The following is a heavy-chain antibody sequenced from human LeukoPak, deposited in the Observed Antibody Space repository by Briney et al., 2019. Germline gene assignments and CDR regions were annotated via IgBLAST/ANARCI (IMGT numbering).Heavy chain of an antibody. CDR1: GFTFDDYA. CDR3: AKAILGSPLYGMDV. D-gene: IGHD7-27*01. Sequence: PGRSLRLSCAASGFTFDDYAMHWVRQAPGKGLEWVSGISWNSGSIGYADSVKGRFTISRDNAKNSLYLQMNSLRAEDTALYYCAKAILGSPLYGMDVWGQGTTVTVSS. CDR2: ISWNSGSI. V-gene: IGHV3-9*01. J-gene: IGHJ6*02.